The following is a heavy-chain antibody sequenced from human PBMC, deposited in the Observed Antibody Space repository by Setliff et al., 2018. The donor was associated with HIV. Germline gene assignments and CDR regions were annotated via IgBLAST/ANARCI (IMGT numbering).Heavy chain of an antibody. CDR3: ALPRVFDSFHV. Sequence: ASVKVSCNATEFIILANKMNWVRQAPGQGLEWIGRISPDNGAAEYAPQFQGRVIMTVDTSISTAYLEIPRLTSDDAAVYYCALPRVFDSFHVWGQGTMVTVSS. V-gene: IGHV1-2*06. J-gene: IGHJ3*01. CDR1: EFIILANK. CDR2: ISPDNGAA.